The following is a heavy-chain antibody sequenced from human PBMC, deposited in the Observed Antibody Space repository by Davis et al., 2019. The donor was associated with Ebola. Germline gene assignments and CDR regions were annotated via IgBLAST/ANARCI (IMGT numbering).Heavy chain of an antibody. CDR2: IWYDGSNK. CDR3: ARERFLEWLSYYGMGV. V-gene: IGHV3-33*01. J-gene: IGHJ6*04. D-gene: IGHD3-3*01. Sequence: GESLKISCAASGFTFSSYGMHWVRQAPGKGLEWVAVIWYDGSNKYYADSVKGRFTISRDNSKNTLYLQMNSLRAEDTAVYYCARERFLEWLSYYGMGVWGKGTTVTVSS. CDR1: GFTFSSYG.